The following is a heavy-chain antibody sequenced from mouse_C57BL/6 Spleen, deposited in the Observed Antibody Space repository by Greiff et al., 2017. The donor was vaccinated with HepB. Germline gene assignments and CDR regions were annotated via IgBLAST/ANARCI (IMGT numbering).Heavy chain of an antibody. CDR1: GYAFSSSW. Sequence: VQLQQSGPELVKPGASVKISCKASGYAFSSSWMNWVKQRPGKGLEWIGRIYPGDGDTSYNGKFKGKATLTADKSSSTAYMQLSSLTSEDSAVYFCASLETAQAENAMDYWGQGISVTVSS. CDR2: IYPGDGDT. V-gene: IGHV1-82*01. J-gene: IGHJ4*01. CDR3: ASLETAQAENAMDY. D-gene: IGHD3-2*02.